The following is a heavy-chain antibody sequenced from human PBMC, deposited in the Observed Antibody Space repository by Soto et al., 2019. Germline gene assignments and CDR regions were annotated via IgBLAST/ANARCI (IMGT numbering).Heavy chain of an antibody. V-gene: IGHV1-69*05. CDR3: ARDRGSSGSYGMDA. D-gene: IGHD6-19*01. CDR1: GGTFSSYA. Sequence: ASVKVSCKASGGTFSSYAISWVRQAPGQGLEWMGGIIPIFGTANYAQKFQGRVTMTRDTSTSTVYMELSSLRSEDTAVYYCARDRGSSGSYGMDAWGQGTTVTVSS. J-gene: IGHJ6*02. CDR2: IIPIFGTA.